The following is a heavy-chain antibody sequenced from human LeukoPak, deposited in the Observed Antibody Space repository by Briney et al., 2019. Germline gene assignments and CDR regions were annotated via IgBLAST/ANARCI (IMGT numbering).Heavy chain of an antibody. V-gene: IGHV4-59*01. CDR3: ATTSHSSSWTYFDY. J-gene: IGHJ4*02. CDR1: GGPISGYY. Sequence: PSETLSLTCSVSGGPISGYYWTWIRQPPGKGLEWIGYIYYSGSTNYNPSLKSRVTISVDTSKNQFSLKLSSVTAADTAVYYCATTSHSSSWTYFDYWGQGTLVTVSS. CDR2: IYYSGST. D-gene: IGHD6-13*01.